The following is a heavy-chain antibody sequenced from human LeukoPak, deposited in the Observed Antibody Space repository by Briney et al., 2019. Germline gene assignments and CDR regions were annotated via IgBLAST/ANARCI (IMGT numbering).Heavy chain of an antibody. CDR2: ISGSGSNT. V-gene: IGHV3-23*01. Sequence: GGSLRLSCAASGFTFSSYAMNWVRQAPGKGLEWVSGISGSGSNTYDADSVMGGFTISRDNSKNTLYLQMNSLRAEDTAVYYCAKDVLSGTYYYFDQWGQGTLVTVSS. D-gene: IGHD1-26*01. CDR3: AKDVLSGTYYYFDQ. J-gene: IGHJ4*02. CDR1: GFTFSSYA.